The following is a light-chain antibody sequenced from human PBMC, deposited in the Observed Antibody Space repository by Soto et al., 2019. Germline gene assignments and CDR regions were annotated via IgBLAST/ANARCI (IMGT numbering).Light chain of an antibody. CDR2: EVT. Sequence: QSALTQPASVSGSPAQSITISCTGTSSDIGGHHFVSWYQQQSGKAPKLVIYEVTDRPSGVSDRFSGSKSGNTASLTISGLQPEDVADYYCSSYTSSSLYGFGTGTKVTVL. CDR1: SSDIGGHHF. V-gene: IGLV2-14*01. CDR3: SSYTSSSLYG. J-gene: IGLJ1*01.